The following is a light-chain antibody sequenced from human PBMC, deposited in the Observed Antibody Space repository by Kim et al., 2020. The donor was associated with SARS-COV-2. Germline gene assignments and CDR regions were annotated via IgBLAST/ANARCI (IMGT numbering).Light chain of an antibody. CDR3: QQYNSLPWT. CDR1: QSISSW. CDR2: KAS. Sequence: DIQMTQSPSTLSASVGDRVTITCRASQSISSWLAWYQQKAGKAPKLLIYKASSLESGVPSRFSGSGSGTEFTLTISSLQPDDFATYYCQQYNSLPWTFGQGTKVDIK. J-gene: IGKJ1*01. V-gene: IGKV1-5*03.